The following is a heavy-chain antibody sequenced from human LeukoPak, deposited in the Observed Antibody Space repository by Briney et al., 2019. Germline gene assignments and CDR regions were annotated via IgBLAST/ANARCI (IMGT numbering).Heavy chain of an antibody. V-gene: IGHV3-30-3*01. Sequence: GGSLRLSCAASGFTFSSYAMHWVRQAPGKGLEWVAVISYDGSNKYHADSVKGRFTISRDNSKNTLYLQMNSLRAEDTAVYYCARGSPIPFGSGYNYYYYGMDVWGQGTTVTVSS. CDR1: GFTFSSYA. D-gene: IGHD3-22*01. J-gene: IGHJ6*02. CDR2: ISYDGSNK. CDR3: ARGSPIPFGSGYNYYYYGMDV.